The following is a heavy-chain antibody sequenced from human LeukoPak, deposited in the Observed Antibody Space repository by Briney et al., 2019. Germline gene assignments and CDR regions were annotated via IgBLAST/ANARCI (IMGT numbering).Heavy chain of an antibody. J-gene: IGHJ6*02. Sequence: GGSLRLSCAASGFTFSSYAMSWVRQAPGKGLEWVSAISGSGGSTYYADSVKGRYTISRDNSKNTLYLQMNSLRAEDTAVHYCAKPAYCSSTSCPEPTYYYYYGMDVWGQGTTVTVSS. V-gene: IGHV3-23*01. D-gene: IGHD2-2*01. CDR3: AKPAYCSSTSCPEPTYYYYYGMDV. CDR1: GFTFSSYA. CDR2: ISGSGGST.